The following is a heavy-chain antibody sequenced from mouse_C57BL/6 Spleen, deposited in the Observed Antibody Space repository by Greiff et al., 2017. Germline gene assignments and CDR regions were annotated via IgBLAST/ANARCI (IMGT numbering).Heavy chain of an antibody. CDR1: GYTFTSYW. D-gene: IGHD1-1*01. CDR2: IDPSDSYT. J-gene: IGHJ2*01. Sequence: QVQLQQPGAELVMPGASVKLSCKASGYTFTSYWMHWVKQRPGQGLEWIGEIDPSDSYTNYNQKFKGKSTLTVDKSSSTAYMQLSSLTSADSAVYYCARSPVVAIDYWGQGTTLTVSS. V-gene: IGHV1-69*01. CDR3: ARSPVVAIDY.